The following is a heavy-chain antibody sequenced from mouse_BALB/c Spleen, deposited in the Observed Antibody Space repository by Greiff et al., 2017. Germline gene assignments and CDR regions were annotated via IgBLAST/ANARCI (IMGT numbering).Heavy chain of an antibody. D-gene: IGHD2-14*01. CDR2: INPSTGYT. V-gene: IGHV1-7*01. J-gene: IGHJ3*01. CDR3: ASYYRYDVWFAY. Sequence: QVQLQQSGAELTKPGASVKMSCKASGYTFTSYWMHWVKQRPGQGLEWIGYINPSTGYTEYNQKFKDKATLTADKSSSTAYMQLSSLTSEDSAVYYCASYYRYDVWFAYWGQGTLVTVSA. CDR1: GYTFTSYW.